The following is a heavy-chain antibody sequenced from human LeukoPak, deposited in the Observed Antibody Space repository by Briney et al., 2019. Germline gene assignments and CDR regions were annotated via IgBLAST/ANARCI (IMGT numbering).Heavy chain of an antibody. Sequence: GASVKVSCKASGYTFTGYYMHWVRQAPGQGLEWMGRINPNSGGTNYAQKFQGRVTMTRDTSISTAYMELSRLRSDDTSVYYCARVTPAGLAYDYWGQGTLVTVSS. CDR2: INPNSGGT. D-gene: IGHD2-21*01. J-gene: IGHJ4*02. V-gene: IGHV1-2*06. CDR3: ARVTPAGLAYDY. CDR1: GYTFTGYY.